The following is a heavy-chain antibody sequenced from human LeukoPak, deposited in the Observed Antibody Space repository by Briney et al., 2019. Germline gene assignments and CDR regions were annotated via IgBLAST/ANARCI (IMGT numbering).Heavy chain of an antibody. J-gene: IGHJ4*02. CDR3: AKLGIPFDY. CDR1: GFTFSNYA. CDR2: ISYDGSNK. D-gene: IGHD7-27*01. V-gene: IGHV3-30*18. Sequence: GRSLRLSCAASGFTFSNYAMHWVRQAPGKGLEWVAVISYDGSNKYYADSVKGRFTISRDNSKNTLYLQMNSLRAEDTAVYYCAKLGIPFDYWGQGTLVTVSS.